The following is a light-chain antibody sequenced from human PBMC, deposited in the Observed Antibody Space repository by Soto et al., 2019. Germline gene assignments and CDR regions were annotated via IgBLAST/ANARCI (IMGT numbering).Light chain of an antibody. J-gene: IGLJ1*01. CDR1: SADVGIYNR. CDR2: DVS. V-gene: IGLV2-18*02. Sequence: QSVLTQPPSVSGSPGQSVTISCTGTSADVGIYNRVAWYQQPPGKSPKLVICDVSNRPSGVPDRFSGSKSGSTASLTISGLQAEDEADYYCSSYTTSNTYVFGTGTKVTVL. CDR3: SSYTTSNTYV.